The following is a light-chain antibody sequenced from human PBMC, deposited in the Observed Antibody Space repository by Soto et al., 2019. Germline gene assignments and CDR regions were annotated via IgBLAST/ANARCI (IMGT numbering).Light chain of an antibody. CDR1: SSYVGGYNY. J-gene: IGLJ6*01. V-gene: IGLV2-8*01. CDR3: ISYEGTNPLAV. CDR2: DVS. Sequence: QSAVTQPPSSSVAPLQSVSVCCTGTSSYVGGYNYVSWYQQHPGKAPKLMIYDVSKRPSGVPDRFSGSKSGNTASLTVSGIQAEDEADYYCISYEGTNPLAVFGNG.